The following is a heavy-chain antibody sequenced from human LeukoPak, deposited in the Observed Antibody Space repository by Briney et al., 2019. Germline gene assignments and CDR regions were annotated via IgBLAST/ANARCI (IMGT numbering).Heavy chain of an antibody. V-gene: IGHV4-34*01. J-gene: IGHJ3*02. CDR2: INHSGST. Sequence: SETLSLTCAVYGGSFSGYYWSWIRQPPGKGLGWIGEINHSGSTNYNPSLKSRVTISVDTSKNQFSLKLSSVTAADTAVYYCARVAPYIVVVVAATRVGAFDIWGQGTMVTVSS. D-gene: IGHD2-15*01. CDR3: ARVAPYIVVVVAATRVGAFDI. CDR1: GGSFSGYY.